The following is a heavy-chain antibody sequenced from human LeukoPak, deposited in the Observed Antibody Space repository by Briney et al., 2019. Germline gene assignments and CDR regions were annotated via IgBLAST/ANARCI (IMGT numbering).Heavy chain of an antibody. V-gene: IGHV4-34*01. J-gene: IGHJ6*04. CDR1: GGSFSGYY. CDR3: ARGRYYGSGSYYKDPGGYYYGMDV. CDR2: INHSGST. D-gene: IGHD3-10*01. Sequence: SETLSLTCAVYGGSFSGYYWSWIRQPPGKGLEWIGEINHSGSTNYNPSLKSRGTISVDTSKKQFSLKLSSVTAADTAVYYCARGRYYGSGSYYKDPGGYYYGMDVWGKGTTVTVSS.